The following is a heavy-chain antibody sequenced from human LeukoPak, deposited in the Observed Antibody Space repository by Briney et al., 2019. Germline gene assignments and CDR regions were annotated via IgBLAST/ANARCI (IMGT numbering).Heavy chain of an antibody. CDR2: MNPNSGNT. D-gene: IGHD3-16*02. J-gene: IGHJ4*02. Sequence: ASVKVSCKASGYTFTSYDINWVRQAPGQGLEWMGWMNPNSGNTGYAQKSQGRVTMTRDTSISTAYMELSRLRSDDTAVYYCARSSYDYVWGSYRPSSDYWGQGTLVTVSS. CDR1: GYTFTSYD. CDR3: ARSSYDYVWGSYRPSSDY. V-gene: IGHV1-8*01.